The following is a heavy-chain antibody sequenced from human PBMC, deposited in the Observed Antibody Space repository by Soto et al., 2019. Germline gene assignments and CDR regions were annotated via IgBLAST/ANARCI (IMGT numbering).Heavy chain of an antibody. CDR2: INPGNGDT. Sequence: ASVKVSCKDSGYSFTGHYVHWMRQAPGQGLEWMGWINPGNGDTKCAQRFQGRVTMTRDTSISTHYMELSALKSDDTAVYYCARXMNPYYGPGSLHGFFDYWGQGTLVTVSS. CDR1: GYSFTGHY. D-gene: IGHD3-10*01. V-gene: IGHV1-2*02. CDR3: ARXMNPYYGPGSLHGFFDY. J-gene: IGHJ4*02.